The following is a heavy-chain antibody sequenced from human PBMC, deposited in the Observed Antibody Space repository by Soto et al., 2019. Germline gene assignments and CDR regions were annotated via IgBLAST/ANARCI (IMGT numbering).Heavy chain of an antibody. D-gene: IGHD3-10*01. Sequence: EVQLLESGGGLVQPGGSLRLSCAASGFSFSSYVMTWVRQAPGKGLEWVSSMSGSAVNTYYADSVKGRFTISRDNSKNTLYLQMNSLRAEDTALYYCAKGADGSGSFDYWGQGTLVTVSS. CDR1: GFSFSSYV. J-gene: IGHJ4*02. V-gene: IGHV3-23*01. CDR3: AKGADGSGSFDY. CDR2: MSGSAVNT.